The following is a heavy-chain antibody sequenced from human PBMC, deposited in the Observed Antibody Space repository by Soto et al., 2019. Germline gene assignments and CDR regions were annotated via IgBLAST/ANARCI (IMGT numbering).Heavy chain of an antibody. CDR1: GYTFTNYG. D-gene: IGHD3-9*01. V-gene: IGHV1-18*01. CDR2: INANNGNT. Sequence: QVQLVQSGAEVKKPGASVKVSCRASGYTFTNYGISWVRQAPGQGLEWMGWINANNGNTNYAQTLQGRVTMTTDTSTSRAYMELRSLRSDDKSVYYCARDTMTGYLPFDYWGQGTLVTGSS. CDR3: ARDTMTGYLPFDY. J-gene: IGHJ4*02.